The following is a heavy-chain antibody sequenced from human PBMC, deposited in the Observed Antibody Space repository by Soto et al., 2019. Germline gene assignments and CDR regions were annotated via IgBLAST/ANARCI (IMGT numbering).Heavy chain of an antibody. CDR2: IIHIFGTA. CDR3: AREHGRGHGSGRTGGWDP. V-gene: IGHV1-69*01. J-gene: IGHJ5*02. Sequence: QVQLVQSGAEVKKPGSSVKVSCKASGGTFSSYAISWVRQAPGQGLEWIGGIIHIFGTANYAQKFQGRVTITADEATSTAYMERSSRRSEDTAVYYWAREHGRGHGSGRTGGWDPRGQGTLVSVSS. D-gene: IGHD6-19*01. CDR1: GGTFSSYA.